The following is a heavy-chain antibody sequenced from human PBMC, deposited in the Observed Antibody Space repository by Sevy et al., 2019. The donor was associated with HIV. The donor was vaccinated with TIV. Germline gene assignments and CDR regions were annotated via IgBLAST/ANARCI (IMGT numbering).Heavy chain of an antibody. D-gene: IGHD1-26*01. Sequence: GGSLRLSCTASGFTFSSYGMHWVRQAPGKGLEWVAFIRYDGSNKYYADSAKGRFTISRDNSKNTLYLQMNSLRAEDTAVYYCAKAVGATPYYYYGMDVWGQGTTVTVSS. V-gene: IGHV3-30*02. CDR1: GFTFSSYG. CDR2: IRYDGSNK. CDR3: AKAVGATPYYYYGMDV. J-gene: IGHJ6*02.